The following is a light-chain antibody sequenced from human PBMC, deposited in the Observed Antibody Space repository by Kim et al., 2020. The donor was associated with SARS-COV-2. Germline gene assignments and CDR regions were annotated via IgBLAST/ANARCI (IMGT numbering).Light chain of an antibody. J-gene: IGLJ2*01. CDR1: SSKIGDNP. V-gene: IGLV1-44*01. CDR3: AAWDDTLNAVL. CDR2: DSD. Sequence: GQRVTIACSGTSSKIGDNPVNGYRQNPGTAPRLLIEDSDQRPSGIPDRISAFKSGTSASLAISGLQSEDEADYYCAAWDDTLNAVLFGGGTKLIVL.